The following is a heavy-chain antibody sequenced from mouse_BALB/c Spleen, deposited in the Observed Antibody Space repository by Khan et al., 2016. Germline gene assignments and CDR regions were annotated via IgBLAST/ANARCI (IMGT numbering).Heavy chain of an antibody. V-gene: IGHV9-3*02. CDR3: AIYGSSAYFDS. Sequence: IQLVQSGPELRKPGETVKISCKASGYTFRNYGINWVTQAPGKGLKWMGWINTNTEESTFAEEFKGRFAFSLETSASTAYLQINNLKNEDTATYFCAIYGSSAYFDSWGRGTTLTVSS. CDR2: INTNTEES. D-gene: IGHD1-1*01. J-gene: IGHJ2*01. CDR1: GYTFRNYG.